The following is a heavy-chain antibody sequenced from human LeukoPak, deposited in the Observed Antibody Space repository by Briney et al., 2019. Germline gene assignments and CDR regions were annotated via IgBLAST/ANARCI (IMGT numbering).Heavy chain of an antibody. CDR3: ARALNYDFWSGYDY. D-gene: IGHD3-3*01. Sequence: GGSLRLSCAASGFTVSSNYMSWVRQAPGKGLEWVSVIYSGGSTYYADSVKGRFTISRDNSKNTLYLQMNSLRAEDTAVYYCARALNYDFWSGYDYWGQGTLVTVSS. CDR2: IYSGGST. J-gene: IGHJ4*02. CDR1: GFTVSSNY. V-gene: IGHV3-66*01.